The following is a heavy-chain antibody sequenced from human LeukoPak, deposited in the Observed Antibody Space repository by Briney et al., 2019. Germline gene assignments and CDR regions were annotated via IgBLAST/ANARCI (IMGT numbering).Heavy chain of an antibody. Sequence: GGSLRLSCAASGFTFSDYSMNWVRQAPGKGLEWLSYIGLSSGARYYADSVKGRFSISSDNAENSLSLQMNSLRADDTAVYYCARDHNYAFDYWGQGILVTVSS. CDR1: GFTFSDYS. CDR3: ARDHNYAFDY. CDR2: IGLSSGAR. V-gene: IGHV3-48*04. J-gene: IGHJ4*02. D-gene: IGHD5-18*01.